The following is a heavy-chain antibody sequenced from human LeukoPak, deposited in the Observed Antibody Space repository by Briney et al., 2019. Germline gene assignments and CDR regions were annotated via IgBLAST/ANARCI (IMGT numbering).Heavy chain of an antibody. Sequence: GGPLRLSCAASGFTFSSYGMSWVRQAPGKGLEWVSAISGSGGSTYYADSVKGRFTISRDNSKNTLYLQMNSLRAEDTAVYYCAKDSSDWLLVGWGQGTLVTVSS. CDR3: AKDSSDWLLVG. CDR2: ISGSGGST. CDR1: GFTFSSYG. J-gene: IGHJ4*02. D-gene: IGHD3-9*01. V-gene: IGHV3-23*01.